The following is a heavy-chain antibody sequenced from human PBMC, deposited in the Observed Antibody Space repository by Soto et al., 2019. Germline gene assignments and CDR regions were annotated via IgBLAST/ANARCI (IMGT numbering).Heavy chain of an antibody. J-gene: IGHJ1*01. CDR3: ARKGDYEEYFQH. V-gene: IGHV1-69*02. CDR2: IIPILGIA. Sequence: QVQLVQSGAEVKKPGSSVKVSCKASGGTFSSYTISWVRQAPGQGLEWMGRIIPILGIANYAQKFQGRVTITADKSTSTAYMELSSLRSEDTAVYCCARKGDYEEYFQHWGQGTLVTVSS. D-gene: IGHD4-17*01. CDR1: GGTFSSYT.